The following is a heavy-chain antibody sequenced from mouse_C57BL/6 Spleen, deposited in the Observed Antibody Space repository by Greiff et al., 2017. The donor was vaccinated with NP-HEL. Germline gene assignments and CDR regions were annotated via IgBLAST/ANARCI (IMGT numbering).Heavy chain of an antibody. V-gene: IGHV1-55*01. CDR1: GYTFTSYW. CDR3: AEAPDYYGSSSFAY. Sequence: QVQLQQPGAELVKPGASVKMSCKASGYTFTSYWITWVKQRPGQGLEWIGDIYPGSGSTNYNEKFKSKATLTVDTSSSTAYMQLSSLTSGDSAVYYCAEAPDYYGSSSFAYWGQGTLVTVSA. D-gene: IGHD1-1*01. CDR2: IYPGSGST. J-gene: IGHJ3*01.